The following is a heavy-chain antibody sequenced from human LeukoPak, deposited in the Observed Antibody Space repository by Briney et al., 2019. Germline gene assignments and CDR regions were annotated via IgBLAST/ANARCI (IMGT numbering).Heavy chain of an antibody. D-gene: IGHD2-2*01. V-gene: IGHV3-48*02. CDR3: ARDPNVVVPAAPDY. J-gene: IGHJ4*02. CDR1: GFTFSSYD. Sequence: GGSLRLSCAASGFTFSSYDMNWVRQAPGKGLEWVSYISTISSTKYYADSVKGRFTISRDNAKNSLYLQMNSLRDEDTAVYYCARDPNVVVPAAPDYWGQGTLVTVSS. CDR2: ISTISSTK.